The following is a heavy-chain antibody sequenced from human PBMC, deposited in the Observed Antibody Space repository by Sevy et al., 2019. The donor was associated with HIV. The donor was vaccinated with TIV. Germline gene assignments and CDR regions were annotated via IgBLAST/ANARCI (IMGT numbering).Heavy chain of an antibody. V-gene: IGHV3-33*01. J-gene: IGHJ4*02. D-gene: IGHD1-26*01. CDR2: IWYDGSQK. Sequence: GGSLRLSCSASGFPFSSFAMHWVRQAPGKGLEWVALIWYDGSQKYFADSLKGRLTISRDNSKNTLFLQMNSLRAEDTAVYYCARPILGVTTSTYFDSWGQRTLVTVSS. CDR1: GFPFSSFA. CDR3: ARPILGVTTSTYFDS.